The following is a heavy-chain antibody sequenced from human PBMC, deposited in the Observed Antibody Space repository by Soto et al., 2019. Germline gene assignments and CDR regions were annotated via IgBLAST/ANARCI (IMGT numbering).Heavy chain of an antibody. CDR2: FDPEDGET. V-gene: IGHV1-24*01. CDR1: GYTLTELS. CDR3: AKVTRYNWKPFDY. Sequence: ASVKVSCKVSGYTLTELSMHWVRQAPGKGLEWMGGFDPEDGETIYAQKFQGRVTMTEDTSTDTAYMELSSLRSEDKAVYYCAKVTRYNWKPFDYWGQGTLVTVSS. D-gene: IGHD1-20*01. J-gene: IGHJ4*02.